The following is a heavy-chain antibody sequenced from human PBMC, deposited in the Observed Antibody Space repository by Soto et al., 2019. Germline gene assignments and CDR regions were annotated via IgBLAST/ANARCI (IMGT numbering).Heavy chain of an antibody. J-gene: IGHJ4*02. CDR1: GFTFSSYA. V-gene: IGHV3-23*01. D-gene: IGHD2-2*01. CDR3: AKAYSFSCSGTTCYAFYFDY. CDR2: ISGSGGRT. Sequence: EVQLLESGGGFVPPGGSLRLSCAVSGFTFSSYAMSWVRQAPGKGLEWISYISGSGGRTYYADSVKGRFTISRDNSKNTVYLQMYSLRVEDTAVYYCAKAYSFSCSGTTCYAFYFDYWGQGTLVTVSS.